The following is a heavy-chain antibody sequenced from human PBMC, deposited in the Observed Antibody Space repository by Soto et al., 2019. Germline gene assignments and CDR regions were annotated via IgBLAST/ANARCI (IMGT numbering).Heavy chain of an antibody. J-gene: IGHJ4*02. Sequence: QVLLVQSGTGVKRSGASVKLSCKASGYRFTAYALHWVRLAPGQGLEWMGWINPGAGGTKYSQNFQGRFTITRDTSATTAYMDLSSLTPEDTAVYFCARERGNSGTFDYWGQGTLVTVSS. CDR1: GYRFTAYA. CDR3: ARERGNSGTFDY. CDR2: INPGAGGT. V-gene: IGHV1-3*01. D-gene: IGHD6-25*01.